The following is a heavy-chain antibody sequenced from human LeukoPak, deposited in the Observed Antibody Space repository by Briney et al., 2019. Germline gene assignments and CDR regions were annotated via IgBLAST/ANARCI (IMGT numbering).Heavy chain of an antibody. CDR2: INPTTGGT. J-gene: IGHJ6*02. Sequence: ASVKVSCKASGYTFTGYSMHRVRQAPGQGLEWMGWINPTTGGTKYRQKFQGRVTMTMDTSISTAYMDLSSLRSDDTAVYYCARDRSVRLRSYYNYGLDVWGQGTTVTVSS. D-gene: IGHD5-12*01. V-gene: IGHV1-2*02. CDR3: ARDRSVRLRSYYNYGLDV. CDR1: GYTFTGYS.